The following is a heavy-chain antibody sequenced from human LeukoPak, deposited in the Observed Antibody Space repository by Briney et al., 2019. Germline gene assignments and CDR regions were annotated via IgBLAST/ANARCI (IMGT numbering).Heavy chain of an antibody. Sequence: GGSLRLSCAASGFTFSSYSMNWVRQAPGKGLEWVSYISSSSSTIYYADSVKGRFTISRDTSKNTLYLQMNSLRADDTAVYYCAKEHGSGSYFDYWGQGTLVTVSS. D-gene: IGHD3-10*01. CDR2: ISSSSSTI. CDR1: GFTFSSYS. V-gene: IGHV3-48*01. J-gene: IGHJ4*02. CDR3: AKEHGSGSYFDY.